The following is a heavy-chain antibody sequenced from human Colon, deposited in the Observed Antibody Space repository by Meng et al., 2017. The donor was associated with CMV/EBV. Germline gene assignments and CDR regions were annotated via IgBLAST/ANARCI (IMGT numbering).Heavy chain of an antibody. CDR1: GFSLSASV. V-gene: IGHV3-30-3*01. CDR3: ARAHSSGWYDLGTFDY. J-gene: IGHJ4*02. CDR2: ISHDGNNR. D-gene: IGHD6-19*01. Sequence: GGSLRLSCVVSGFSLSASVMHWVRQAPGKGLEWVAVISHDGNNRYYADYVEGRFTISRDSSRNTLYLQMNGLRAEDTAVYYCARAHSSGWYDLGTFDYWGQGSLVTVSS.